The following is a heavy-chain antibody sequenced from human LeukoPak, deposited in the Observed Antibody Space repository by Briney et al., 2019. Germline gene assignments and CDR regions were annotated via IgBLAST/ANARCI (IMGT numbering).Heavy chain of an antibody. D-gene: IGHD5-12*01. V-gene: IGHV3-74*01. J-gene: IGHJ2*01. CDR3: AREGATDWYFHL. Sequence: PGGSLRLSCAASGFXFSSYWMHWVRQAPGKGLVWVSRINSDGSSTSYADSVKGRFTISRDNAKNTLYLQMSSLRAEDTAVYYCAREGATDWYFHLWGRGTLVTVSS. CDR1: GFXFSSYW. CDR2: INSDGSST.